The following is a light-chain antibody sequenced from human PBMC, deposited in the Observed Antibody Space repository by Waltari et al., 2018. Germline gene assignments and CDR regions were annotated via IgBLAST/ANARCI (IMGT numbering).Light chain of an antibody. V-gene: IGKV3-20*01. CDR2: DAS. Sequence: EIVLTQSPDTLSLSPGDRATLSCKAGQSVSRTLAWYQQKPGQTPRLFIYDASSRATGVPDRFSGSGSGTDFSLTISRLEPEDFAVYYCQKYGTLPATFGQGTKVDIK. CDR3: QKYGTLPAT. CDR1: QSVSRT. J-gene: IGKJ1*01.